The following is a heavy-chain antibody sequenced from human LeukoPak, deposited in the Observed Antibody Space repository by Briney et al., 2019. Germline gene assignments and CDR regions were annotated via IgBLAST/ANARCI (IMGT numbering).Heavy chain of an antibody. D-gene: IGHD6-19*01. CDR1: GGTFTTYA. V-gene: IGHV1-69*13. CDR3: ARSPTLHISSGWLFDY. CDR2: IIPIFGTG. Sequence: SVKVSCTPSGGTFTTYAISSVRQAPGPGLEWMGGIIPIFGTGSYAQKFQGRVTITADESTSTAYMELSSLRSEDAAVYYCARSPTLHISSGWLFDYWGQGTLVTVSS. J-gene: IGHJ4*02.